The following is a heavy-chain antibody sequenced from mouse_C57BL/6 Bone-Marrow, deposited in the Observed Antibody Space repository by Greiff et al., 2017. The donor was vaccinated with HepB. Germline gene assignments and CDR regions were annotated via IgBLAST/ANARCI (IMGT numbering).Heavy chain of an antibody. CDR1: GYTFTSYW. V-gene: IGHV1-5*01. J-gene: IGHJ4*01. CDR3: LITTVVPDMDY. CDR2: IYPGNSDT. D-gene: IGHD1-1*01. Sequence: VQLQQSGTVLARPGASVKMSCKTSGYTFTSYWMHWVKQRPGQGLEWIGAIYPGNSDTSYNQKFKGKAKLTAVTSASTAYMELSSLTNEDSAVYYCLITTVVPDMDYWGQGTSVTVSS.